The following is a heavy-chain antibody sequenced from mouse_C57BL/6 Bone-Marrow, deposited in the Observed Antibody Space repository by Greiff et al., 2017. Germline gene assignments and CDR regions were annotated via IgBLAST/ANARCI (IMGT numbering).Heavy chain of an antibody. D-gene: IGHD2-4*01. CDR2: INPNYGTT. Sequence: VQLQQSGPELVKPGASVTISCTASGYSFTDYNMNWVKQSPGKSLEWIGVINPNYGTTSYNPKFKGKATLTVDPASRTAYMQLNSLTSEDSAVYYCARAGLPLDYGGQGTTLTVSS. CDR3: ARAGLPLDY. CDR1: GYSFTDYN. J-gene: IGHJ2*01. V-gene: IGHV1-39*01.